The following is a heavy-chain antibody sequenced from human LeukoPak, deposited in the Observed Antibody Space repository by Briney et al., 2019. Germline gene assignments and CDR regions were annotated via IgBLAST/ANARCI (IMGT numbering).Heavy chain of an antibody. Sequence: WGSLRLSCAASGFTFSSYAMSWVRQAPGKGLEWVSAISGSDGSTYYASSVKGRFTISRDNSKNTLYLQMNSLRAEDTAVYYCATRKRGISDAFDIWGQGTMVTVSS. CDR2: ISGSDGST. D-gene: IGHD3-16*01. J-gene: IGHJ3*02. CDR3: ATRKRGISDAFDI. V-gene: IGHV3-23*01. CDR1: GFTFSSYA.